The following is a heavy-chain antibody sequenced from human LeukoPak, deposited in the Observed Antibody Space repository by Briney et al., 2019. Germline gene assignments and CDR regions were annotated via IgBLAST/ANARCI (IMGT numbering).Heavy chain of an antibody. Sequence: ASVKVSCKASGYTFTGYYMHWVRQAPGQGLEWMGWINPNSGGTNYAQKFQGRVTMTRDTSISTAYTELSRLRSDDTAVYYCARDQARIVVVPAATDYWGQGTLVTVSS. V-gene: IGHV1-2*02. CDR2: INPNSGGT. CDR3: ARDQARIVVVPAATDY. D-gene: IGHD2-2*01. J-gene: IGHJ4*02. CDR1: GYTFTGYY.